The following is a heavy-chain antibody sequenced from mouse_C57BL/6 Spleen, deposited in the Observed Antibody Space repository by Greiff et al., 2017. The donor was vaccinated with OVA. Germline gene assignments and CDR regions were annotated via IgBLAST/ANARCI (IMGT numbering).Heavy chain of an antibody. CDR3: ARGYDDGDY. D-gene: IGHD2-2*01. V-gene: IGHV1-82*01. J-gene: IGHJ2*01. Sequence: QVQLKESGPELVKPGASVKISCKASGYAFSSSWMNWVKQRPGKGLEWIGRIYPGDGDTNYNGKFKGKATLTADKSSSTAYMQLSSLTSEDSAVYFCARGYDDGDYWGQGTTLTVSS. CDR2: IYPGDGDT. CDR1: GYAFSSSW.